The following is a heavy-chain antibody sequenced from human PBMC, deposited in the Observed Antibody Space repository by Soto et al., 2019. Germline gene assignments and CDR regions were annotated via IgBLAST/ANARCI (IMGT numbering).Heavy chain of an antibody. CDR3: ARDRAKYYYGSGSYYNRYYYYGMDV. Sequence: QVQLVQSGAEVKKPGSSVKVSCKASGGTFSSYAISWVRQAPGQGLEWMGGLIPIFGTANYAQKFQGRVTITADESTSTAYMELSSLRSEDTAVYYCARDRAKYYYGSGSYYNRYYYYGMDVWGQGTTVTVSS. D-gene: IGHD3-10*01. CDR1: GGTFSSYA. V-gene: IGHV1-69*01. CDR2: LIPIFGTA. J-gene: IGHJ6*02.